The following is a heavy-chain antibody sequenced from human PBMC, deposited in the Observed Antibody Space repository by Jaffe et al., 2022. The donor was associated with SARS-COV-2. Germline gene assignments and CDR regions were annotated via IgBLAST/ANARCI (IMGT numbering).Heavy chain of an antibody. CDR1: GLTFSNVW. D-gene: IGHD3-10*01. Sequence: EVQLVESGGDLVKPGGSLRLSCAASGLTFSNVWMSWVRQTPGKGLEWVGRIKSDTDDGTTDYAAHVKDRFSISRDDSKNILYLQMNSLKIEDTAVYYCARDGDAWFGEFYGMDVWGQGTTVTVSS. V-gene: IGHV3-15*01. J-gene: IGHJ6*02. CDR3: ARDGDAWFGEFYGMDV. CDR2: IKSDTDDGTT.